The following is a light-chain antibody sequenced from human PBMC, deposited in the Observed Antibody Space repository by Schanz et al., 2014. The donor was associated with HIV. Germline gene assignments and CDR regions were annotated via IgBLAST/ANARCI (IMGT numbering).Light chain of an antibody. CDR2: GAS. V-gene: IGKV3-15*01. Sequence: IVLTQSPGTLSLSPGERATLSCRARQRVSSQLAWHQQRPGQAPRLLIYGASTRATGIPARFSGSGSGTEFTLTISSLQPEDFATYYCQQPASYPLTFGGGTKVEIK. CDR3: QQPASYPLT. CDR1: QRVSSQ. J-gene: IGKJ4*01.